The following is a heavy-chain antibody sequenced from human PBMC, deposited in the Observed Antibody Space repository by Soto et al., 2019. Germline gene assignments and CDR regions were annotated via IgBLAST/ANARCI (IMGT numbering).Heavy chain of an antibody. D-gene: IGHD6-13*01. Sequence: GGSLRLSCAASGFTFSSYAMHWVRQAPGKGLEWVAVISYDGSNKYYADSVKGRFTISRDNSKNTLYLQMNSLRAEDTAVYYCARARYSSSWYPYFDYWGQGTLVTVSS. CDR2: ISYDGSNK. CDR1: GFTFSSYA. CDR3: ARARYSSSWYPYFDY. V-gene: IGHV3-30-3*01. J-gene: IGHJ4*02.